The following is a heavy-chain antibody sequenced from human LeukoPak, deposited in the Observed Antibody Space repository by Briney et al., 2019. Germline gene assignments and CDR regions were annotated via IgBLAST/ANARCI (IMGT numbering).Heavy chain of an antibody. V-gene: IGHV3-30-3*01. D-gene: IGHD3-3*01. CDR2: ISYDGSNK. CDR3: ASLLRFLEWLSEDYGMDV. Sequence: GGSLRLSCAASGFTFSSYAMHWVRQAPGKGLEWVAVISYDGSNKYYADSVKGRFTISRDNSKNTLYLQMNSLRAEDTAVYYCASLLRFLEWLSEDYGMDVWGQGTTVTVSS. J-gene: IGHJ6*02. CDR1: GFTFSSYA.